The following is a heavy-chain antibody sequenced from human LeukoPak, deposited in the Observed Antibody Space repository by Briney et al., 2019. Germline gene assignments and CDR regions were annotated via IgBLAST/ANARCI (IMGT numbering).Heavy chain of an antibody. CDR3: ARGNWSDP. Sequence: GGSLRLSCAASGFTFSTYEMHWVRQAPGKGLEWVSYIGSSGSTIYYADSVKGRFTISRDNAKNSLYLQMNSLRAEDTAVYYCARGNWSDPWGQGTLVTVSS. V-gene: IGHV3-48*03. CDR2: IGSSGSTI. CDR1: GFTFSTYE. J-gene: IGHJ5*01.